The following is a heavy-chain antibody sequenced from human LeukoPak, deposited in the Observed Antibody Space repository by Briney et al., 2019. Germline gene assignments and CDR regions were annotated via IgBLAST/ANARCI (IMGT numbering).Heavy chain of an antibody. D-gene: IGHD3-22*01. V-gene: IGHV4-59*01. J-gene: IGHJ6*02. CDR1: RGSISSYY. Sequence: SETQSLTCTVSRGSISSYYWSWIRQPPGKGLEWIGYIYYSGSANYNPSLKSRVTISVDTSKNQFSLKLSSVTAADTAVYYCARDRSGYSYYYYGMDVWGQGTTVTVSS. CDR2: IYYSGSA. CDR3: ARDRSGYSYYYYGMDV.